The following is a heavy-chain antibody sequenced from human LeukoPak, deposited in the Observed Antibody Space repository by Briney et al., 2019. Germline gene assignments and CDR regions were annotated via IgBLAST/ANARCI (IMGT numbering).Heavy chain of an antibody. J-gene: IGHJ4*02. D-gene: IGHD4-11*01. CDR1: GFTFSSYE. CDR2: IRTSGSTK. V-gene: IGHV3-48*03. CDR3: ARRGEYSNLNYLEY. Sequence: GGSLRLSCAASGFTFSSYEMNWVRQAPGKGLEWVSYIRTSGSTKYYTNSVKGRFTISRDNAKNSLYLQMNSLRAEDTAVYYCARRGEYSNLNYLEYWGQGTLVTVSS.